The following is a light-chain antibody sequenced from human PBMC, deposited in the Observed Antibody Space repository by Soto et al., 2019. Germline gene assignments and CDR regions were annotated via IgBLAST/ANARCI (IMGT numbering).Light chain of an antibody. CDR2: DVS. CDR3: NSYTTSSTYV. J-gene: IGLJ1*01. Sequence: LTQPASVSGSPGQSITISCTGTGSDVGGYNYVSWYQQHPGKAPKLMIYDVSNRPSGVSNRFSGSKSGNTASLTISGLQAEDEADYYCNSYTTSSTYVFGTGTKVTVL. V-gene: IGLV2-14*01. CDR1: GSDVGGYNY.